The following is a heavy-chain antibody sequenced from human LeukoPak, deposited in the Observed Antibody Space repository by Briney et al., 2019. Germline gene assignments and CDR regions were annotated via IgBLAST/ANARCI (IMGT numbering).Heavy chain of an antibody. CDR2: IKQDGSEA. V-gene: IGHV3-7*04. CDR3: ARVEWMGRMDY. J-gene: IGHJ4*02. Sequence: GGSLRLSCAASGFTFSNHWMSWVRQAPGKGLEWVANIKQDGSEAYDGDSVKGRFTISRDNAKNSLYLQVNSLRAEDTAVYYCARVEWMGRMDYWGQGTLITVSS. CDR1: GFTFSNHW. D-gene: IGHD3-3*01.